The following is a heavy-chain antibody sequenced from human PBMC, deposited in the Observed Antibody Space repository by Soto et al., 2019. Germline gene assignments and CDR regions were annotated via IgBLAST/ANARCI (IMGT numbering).Heavy chain of an antibody. Sequence: QVQLVQSGAEVKKPGASVKVSCKASGYTFPSYGISWVRKAPGQGLEWMGWISAYNGNTNYAQKLQGRVTMTTDTSTSTAYMELRSLRSDDTAVYYCAGVEGSSWYGGGVHDAFDIWGQGTMVTVSS. CDR1: GYTFPSYG. CDR2: ISAYNGNT. V-gene: IGHV1-18*01. CDR3: AGVEGSSWYGGGVHDAFDI. J-gene: IGHJ3*02. D-gene: IGHD6-13*01.